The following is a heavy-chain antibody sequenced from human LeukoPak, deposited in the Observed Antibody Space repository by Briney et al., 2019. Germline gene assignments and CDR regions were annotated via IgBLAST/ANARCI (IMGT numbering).Heavy chain of an antibody. CDR3: ASQRLTTADY. CDR2: IYFSGST. Sequence: PSETLSLTCTVSGGSISSYYWSWIRQPPGKGLEWIGSIYFSGSTYYNPSLKSRVTISVDTSKNQFPLKLSSVTAADTAVYYCASQRLTTADYWGQGTLVTVSS. J-gene: IGHJ4*02. CDR1: GGSISSYY. D-gene: IGHD4-11*01. V-gene: IGHV4-39*01.